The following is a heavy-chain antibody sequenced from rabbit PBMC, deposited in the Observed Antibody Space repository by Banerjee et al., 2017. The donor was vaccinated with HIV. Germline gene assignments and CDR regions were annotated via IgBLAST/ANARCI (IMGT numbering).Heavy chain of an antibody. J-gene: IGHJ2*01. Sequence: QLKETGGGLVQPGGSLTLSCKASGFDFSNFYVNWVRQAPGKGLEWIGIIAAGKDTTYYANWVHGRFTISSDNAQNTVDLQMNSLTAADTATYFCARGAGSRTWAFDPRGQGTLVTVS. CDR1: GFDFSNFY. V-gene: IGHV1S7*01. CDR3: ARGAGSRTWAFDP. CDR2: IAAGKDTT. D-gene: IGHD4-2*01.